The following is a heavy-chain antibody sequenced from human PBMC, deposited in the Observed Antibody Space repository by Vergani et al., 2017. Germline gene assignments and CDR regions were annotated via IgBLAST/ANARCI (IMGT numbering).Heavy chain of an antibody. CDR2: INSDGSST. Sequence: EGKRGEKGGGGGKKGGSMRSYGGAAGVTFRREWRHWVRQAPGKGLVWVSRINSDGSSTSYADSVKGRFTISRDNAKNTLYLQMNSLRAEDTAVYYCAREESVRGAFDIWGQGTMVTVSS. CDR1: GVTFRREW. V-gene: IGHV3-74*01. D-gene: IGHD3-10*01. J-gene: IGHJ3*02. CDR3: AREESVRGAFDI.